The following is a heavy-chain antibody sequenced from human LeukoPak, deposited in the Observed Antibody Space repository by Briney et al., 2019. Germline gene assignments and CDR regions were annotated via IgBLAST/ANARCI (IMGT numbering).Heavy chain of an antibody. CDR1: GYTFTSYD. J-gene: IGHJ5*02. Sequence: ASVKVSCKASGYTFTSYDINWVRQATGQGLEWMGWMNPNSGNTGYAQKFQGRVTMTRDTSIDTAYMELSSLRSDDTAVYFCARVTRRGDRFDPWGQGTLVTVSP. D-gene: IGHD5-18*01. CDR2: MNPNSGNT. V-gene: IGHV1-8*01. CDR3: ARVTRRGDRFDP.